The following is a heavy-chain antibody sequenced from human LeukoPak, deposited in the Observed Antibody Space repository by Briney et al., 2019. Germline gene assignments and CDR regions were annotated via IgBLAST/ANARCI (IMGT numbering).Heavy chain of an antibody. J-gene: IGHJ6*02. CDR2: IIPIFGTA. CDR3: ARDPGYYDILTGYYYYYYGMDV. V-gene: IGHV1-69*13. CDR1: GGTFSSYA. Sequence: EASVKVSCKASGGTFSSYAISWVRQAPGQGLEWMGGIIPIFGTANYAQKFQGRVTITADESTSTAYMELSSLRSEDTAVYYCARDPGYYDILTGYYYYYYGMDVWGQGTTVTVSS. D-gene: IGHD3-9*01.